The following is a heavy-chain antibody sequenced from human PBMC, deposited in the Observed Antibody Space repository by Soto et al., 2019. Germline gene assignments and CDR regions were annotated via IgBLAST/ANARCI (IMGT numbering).Heavy chain of an antibody. Sequence: QLQLQESGPGLVKPSETLSLTCTVSGGSISSSSYYWGWIRQPPGKGLEWIGSIYYSGSTYYNPSLKSRVTISVDTSKNQFSLKLSSVTAADTAVYYCARHSPILYGGATGMDVWGQGTTVTVSS. J-gene: IGHJ6*02. V-gene: IGHV4-39*01. D-gene: IGHD4-17*01. CDR3: ARHSPILYGGATGMDV. CDR2: IYYSGST. CDR1: GGSISSSSYY.